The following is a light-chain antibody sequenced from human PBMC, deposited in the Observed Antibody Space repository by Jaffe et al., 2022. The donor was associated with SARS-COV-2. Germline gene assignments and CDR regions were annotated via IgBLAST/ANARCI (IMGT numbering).Light chain of an antibody. V-gene: IGKV3-20*01. CDR1: QSVSSSN. CDR2: GAS. Sequence: EIVLTQSPGTLSLSPGDRATLSCRASQSVSSSNLAWYQQKPGQAPRLLIYGASSRAYGIPDRFSGSGSGTDFTLTISRLEPEDFAVYYCQQYGSSPLFSFGPGTKVDIK. CDR3: QQYGSSPLFS. J-gene: IGKJ3*01.